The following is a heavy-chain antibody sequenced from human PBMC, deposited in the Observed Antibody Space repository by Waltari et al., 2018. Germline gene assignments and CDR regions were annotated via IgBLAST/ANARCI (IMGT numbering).Heavy chain of an antibody. V-gene: IGHV3-23*01. D-gene: IGHD3-10*01. Sequence: GGDLVQPGGSRKLSCAASGFTFNSYAMTWVRQAPGKGLEWVSSISGIGSTTYYADSVKGRFTISRDNSRTTVYLEMNSLRVEDTAVYYCAKAGETGVAFIPATWLDSWGQGALVTVSS. CDR1: GFTFNSYA. CDR2: ISGIGSTT. J-gene: IGHJ5*01. CDR3: AKAGETGVAFIPATWLDS.